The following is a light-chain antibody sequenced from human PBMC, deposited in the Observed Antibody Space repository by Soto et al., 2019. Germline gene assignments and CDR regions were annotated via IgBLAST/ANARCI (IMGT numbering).Light chain of an antibody. V-gene: IGKV3-20*01. J-gene: IGKJ1*01. Sequence: EIVLTQSPGTLSLSPGESATLSCRASQSVSSNSLAWYRRNPGQPPSLLIYGTSTRATDIPLRFSGSGSGTDFTLTITRLEPEDFAVYFCQQYGDSPPTFGQGTKVEVK. CDR3: QQYGDSPPT. CDR2: GTS. CDR1: QSVSSNS.